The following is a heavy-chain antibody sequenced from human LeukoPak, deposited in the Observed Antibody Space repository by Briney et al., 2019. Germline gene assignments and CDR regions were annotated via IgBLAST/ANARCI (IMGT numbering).Heavy chain of an antibody. D-gene: IGHD3-22*01. CDR2: ISYDGSNK. V-gene: IGHV3-30-3*01. CDR3: AREDSSGYYYQYYFDY. CDR1: GFTFSSYA. Sequence: GGSLRHSCAASGFTFSSYAMHGVRQALRKGLARVAVISYDGSNKYYAASVKGRFTISRDNSKNTLYLQMNSLRAEDTAVYYCAREDSSGYYYQYYFDYWAQGTLVTVPS. J-gene: IGHJ4*02.